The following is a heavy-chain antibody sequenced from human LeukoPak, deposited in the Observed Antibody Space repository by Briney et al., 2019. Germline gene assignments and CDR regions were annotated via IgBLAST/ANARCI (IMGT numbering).Heavy chain of an antibody. CDR1: GFTFSSYS. V-gene: IGHV3-21*01. Sequence: PGGSLRLSCAASGFTFSSYSMNWVRQAPGKGLEWVSSISSSSSYIYYADSVKGRFTISRDNSKNTLYLQMNSLRAEDTAVYYCARVDTAMVVDYWGQGTLVTVSS. D-gene: IGHD5-18*01. CDR3: ARVDTAMVVDY. J-gene: IGHJ4*02. CDR2: ISSSSSYI.